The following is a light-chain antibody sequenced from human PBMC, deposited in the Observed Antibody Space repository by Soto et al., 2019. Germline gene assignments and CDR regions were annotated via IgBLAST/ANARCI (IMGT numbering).Light chain of an antibody. J-gene: IGKJ1*01. CDR3: QHYNSFSRT. CDR1: DNIVHW. CDR2: KAA. Sequence: DIQMTQSPSTLSASVGDRVAITCRASDNIVHWVAWYQQKPGKAPKLLIYKAANLADEVPSRFAGSGSGTDFTLTITRLQPDDFATYYCQHYNSFSRTFGQGTKEE. V-gene: IGKV1-5*03.